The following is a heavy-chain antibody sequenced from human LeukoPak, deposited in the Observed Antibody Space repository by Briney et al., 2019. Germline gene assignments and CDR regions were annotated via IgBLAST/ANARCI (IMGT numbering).Heavy chain of an antibody. CDR3: ARYPSSSSWRMFDY. Sequence: GGSLRLSCAASGFSFSSYAMSWVRQAPGKGLEWVSAISGSGGSTYYADSVKGRFTISRDNSKNTLYLQMNSLRAEDTAVYYCARYPSSSSWRMFDYWGQGTLVTVSS. CDR1: GFSFSSYA. V-gene: IGHV3-23*01. D-gene: IGHD6-13*01. CDR2: ISGSGGST. J-gene: IGHJ4*02.